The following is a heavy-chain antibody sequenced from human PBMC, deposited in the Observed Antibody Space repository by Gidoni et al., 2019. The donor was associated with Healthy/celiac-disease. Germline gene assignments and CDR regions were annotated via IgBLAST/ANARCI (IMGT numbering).Heavy chain of an antibody. CDR2: MSYSGST. CDR3: ARAYCGGDCYSDPYYYYYYGMDA. V-gene: IGHV4-39*01. D-gene: IGHD2-21*02. CDR1: GASISSSSYY. Sequence: QLQLQESGPGLVKPSETLSRTCTVSGASISSSSYYSGWIRKPPGKGLEWIGSMSYSGSTCYYPSLKSRVTISVDTSKNQFSLKLSSVTAADTAVYYCARAYCGGDCYSDPYYYYYYGMDAWGQGTTVTVSS. J-gene: IGHJ6*02.